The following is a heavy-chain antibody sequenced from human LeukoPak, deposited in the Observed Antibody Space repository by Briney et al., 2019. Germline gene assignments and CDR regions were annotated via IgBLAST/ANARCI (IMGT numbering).Heavy chain of an antibody. CDR2: INHSGST. Sequence: SETLSLTCAVYGGSFSGYYWSWIRQPPGKGLEWIGEINHSGSTNYNPSLKSRVTISVDTPKNQFSLKLSSVTAADTAVYYCARGPLSAYYMDVWGKGTTVTVSS. CDR3: ARGPLSAYYMDV. J-gene: IGHJ6*03. D-gene: IGHD2-2*01. CDR1: GGSFSGYY. V-gene: IGHV4-34*01.